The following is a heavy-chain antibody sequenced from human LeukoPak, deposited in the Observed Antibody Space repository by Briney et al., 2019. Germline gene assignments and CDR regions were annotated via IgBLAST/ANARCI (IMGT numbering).Heavy chain of an antibody. CDR1: GFTFSSYA. CDR2: LSGSGDST. Sequence: GGSLRLSCVASGFTFSSYAMRWVRQAPGKGLEWVSGLSGSGDSTNYADSVKGRFTISRDNSKNTLFLQMNSLRAEDTAVYYCVKKRDSGGSNDYWGQGILVTVSS. V-gene: IGHV3-23*01. CDR3: VKKRDSGGSNDY. J-gene: IGHJ4*02. D-gene: IGHD3-22*01.